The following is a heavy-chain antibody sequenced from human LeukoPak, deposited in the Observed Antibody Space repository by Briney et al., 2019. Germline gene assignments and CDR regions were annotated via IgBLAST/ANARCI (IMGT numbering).Heavy chain of an antibody. CDR2: MNPNSGNT. J-gene: IGHJ6*02. V-gene: IGHV1-8*01. D-gene: IGHD3-10*01. Sequence: ASVKVSCKASGYTFTSYDINWVRQATGQGLEWMGWMNPNSGNTGYAQKFQGRVTMTEDTSTDTAYMELSSLRSEDTAVYYCATQSGSGNYYYYGMDVWGQGTTVTVSS. CDR3: ATQSGSGNYYYYGMDV. CDR1: GYTFTSYD.